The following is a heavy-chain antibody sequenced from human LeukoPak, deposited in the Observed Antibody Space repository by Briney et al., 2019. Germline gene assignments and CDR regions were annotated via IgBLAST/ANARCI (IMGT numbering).Heavy chain of an antibody. CDR3: AREGSCYGGIKPPPDY. Sequence: GGSLRLSCAASGFTFSSYSMNWVRRAPGKGLERVSSISSSSSYIYYADSVKGRFTISRDNAKNSLYLQMNSLRAEDTAVYYCAREGSCYGGIKPPPDYWGQGTLVTVSS. D-gene: IGHD4-23*01. CDR1: GFTFSSYS. V-gene: IGHV3-21*01. CDR2: ISSSSSYI. J-gene: IGHJ4*02.